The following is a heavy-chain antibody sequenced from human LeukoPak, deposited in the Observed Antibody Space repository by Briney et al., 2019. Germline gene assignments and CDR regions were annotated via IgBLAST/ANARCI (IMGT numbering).Heavy chain of an antibody. D-gene: IGHD3-22*01. Sequence: SETLSLTCTVSGGSISSYYWSWIRQPPGKGLEWIGYIYYSGSTNYNPSHKSRVTISVDTSKNQFSLKLSSVTAADTAVYYCARGVTMIDYWGQGTLVTVSS. V-gene: IGHV4-59*12. CDR2: IYYSGST. CDR1: GGSISSYY. CDR3: ARGVTMIDY. J-gene: IGHJ4*02.